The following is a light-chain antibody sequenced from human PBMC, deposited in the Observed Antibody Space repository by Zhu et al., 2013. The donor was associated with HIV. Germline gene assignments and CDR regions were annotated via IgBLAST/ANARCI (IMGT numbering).Light chain of an antibody. J-gene: IGLJ2*01. CDR3: QVWDSSSDHVV. CDR1: NIGSKS. V-gene: IGLV3-21*04. CDR2: DDS. Sequence: SYELTQPPSVSVAPGKTASITCGGNNIGSKSVHWYQQKPGQAPVLVIFDDSDRPSGIPERFSGSNSGNTATLTISRVEAGDEADYYCQVWDSSSDHVVFGGGTKLTVL.